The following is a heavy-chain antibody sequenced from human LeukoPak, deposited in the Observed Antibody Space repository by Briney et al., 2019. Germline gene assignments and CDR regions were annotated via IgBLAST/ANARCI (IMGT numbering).Heavy chain of an antibody. CDR3: ARPYYDFWSGYFGYFDL. CDR2: IYYSGGT. J-gene: IGHJ2*01. CDR1: GGSITSYY. Sequence: SETLSLTCTVSGGSITSYYWSWIRQPPGKGLEWIGYIYYSGGTNYNPSLKSRVTISVDTSKNQFSLKLSSVTAADTAVYYCARPYYDFWSGYFGYFDLWGRGTLVTVSS. D-gene: IGHD3-3*01. V-gene: IGHV4-59*08.